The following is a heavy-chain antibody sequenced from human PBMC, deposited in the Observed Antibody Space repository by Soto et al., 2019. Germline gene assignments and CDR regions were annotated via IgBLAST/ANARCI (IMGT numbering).Heavy chain of an antibody. V-gene: IGHV1-18*04. CDR3: ARVGVGLVNAITY. J-gene: IGHJ4*02. D-gene: IGHD2-21*01. CDR2: INVNNGNA. Sequence: VQLVQSGAGVKKPGASVKVSCETSGYTFKNYGISWLRQAPGQGPEWMGWINVNNGNANHAQKFQGRVTMTTEASTTTVYMELRSLTSDDTAVYYCARVGVGLVNAITYWGQGTLVTVAS. CDR1: GYTFKNYG.